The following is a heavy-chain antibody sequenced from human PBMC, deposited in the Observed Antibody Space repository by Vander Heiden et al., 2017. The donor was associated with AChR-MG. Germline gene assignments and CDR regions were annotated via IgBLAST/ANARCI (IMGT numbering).Heavy chain of an antibody. D-gene: IGHD2-2*01. CDR1: GYTFPTYA. Sequence: QVQLVQSGSELKKPGASVKVSCKASGYTFPTYAMNWVRQAPGQGLESMGWVYTNTGNPTYAQGFTERFVFSLDTSVSTAYLQISSLQAEDTAVYYCARAHCSSTSCQGGTNWFDPWGQGTLVTVSS. V-gene: IGHV7-4-1*02. CDR2: VYTNTGNP. J-gene: IGHJ5*02. CDR3: ARAHCSSTSCQGGTNWFDP.